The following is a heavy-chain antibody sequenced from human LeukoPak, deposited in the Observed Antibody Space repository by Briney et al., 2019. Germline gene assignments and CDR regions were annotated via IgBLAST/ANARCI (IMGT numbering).Heavy chain of an antibody. J-gene: IGHJ4*02. CDR2: LSGSGGNT. D-gene: IGHD2-2*01. CDR3: AKDRMKWRVAAASIEY. Sequence: SGGSLRLSCAASGFIFSSYAMSWVSQAPGKGLGWVSGLSGSGGNTYYEDSVKGRFTISRDNSKSTLYLQMNSMRGDDTAVYYCAKDRMKWRVAAASIEYWGRGTLVTVST. V-gene: IGHV3-23*01. CDR1: GFIFSSYA.